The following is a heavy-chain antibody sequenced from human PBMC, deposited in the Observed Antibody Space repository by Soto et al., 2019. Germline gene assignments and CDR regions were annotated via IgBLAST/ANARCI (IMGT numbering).Heavy chain of an antibody. J-gene: IGHJ6*03. CDR1: VYSIINIVNY. CDR2: MDYSGDT. V-gene: IGHV4-39*01. D-gene: IGHD2-15*01. Sequence: KTSETLSLTCSFSVYSIINIVNYWCFFRRPPWKGLEWIGTMDYSGDTSYNPSLRSRVTISADTSKNQFSLRLSSVSVADTAVYYCARRPPLYDPERSSLDIWGKGDMVNVSS. CDR3: ARRPPLYDPERSSLDI.